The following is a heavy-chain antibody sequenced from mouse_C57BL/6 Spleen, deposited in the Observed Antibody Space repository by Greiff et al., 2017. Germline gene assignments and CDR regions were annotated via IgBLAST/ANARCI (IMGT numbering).Heavy chain of an antibody. CDR2: INPSTGGT. Sequence: VQLQQSGPELVKPGASVKISCKASGYSFTGYYMNWVKQSPEKSLEWIGEINPSTGGTTYNQKFKDKATLTVDKSSSTAYMELKGLTSEDSAVYYCATDITTVVATGDYYFGCWGQGTTLTVST. CDR1: GYSFTGYY. J-gene: IGHJ2*01. D-gene: IGHD1-1*01. V-gene: IGHV1-42*01. CDR3: ATDITTVVATGDYYFGC.